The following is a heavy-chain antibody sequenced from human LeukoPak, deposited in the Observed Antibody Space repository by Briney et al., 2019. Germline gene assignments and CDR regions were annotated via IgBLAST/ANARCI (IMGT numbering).Heavy chain of an antibody. J-gene: IGHJ3*02. CDR2: IKPSGGNT. CDR1: GYSFTSYN. V-gene: IGHV1-46*01. D-gene: IGHD5-24*01. CDR3: ARVRDGYNDAYDI. Sequence: ASVKVSCKTSGYSFTSYNLHWVRQAPGQRLEWMGIIKPSGGNTNYAQKFQGRDTMTRDTSTSTVYMELSSLKSEDTAVYYCARVRDGYNDAYDIWGQGTVVTVSS.